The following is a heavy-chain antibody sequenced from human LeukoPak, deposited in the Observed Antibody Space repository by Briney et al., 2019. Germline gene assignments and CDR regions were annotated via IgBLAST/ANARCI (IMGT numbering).Heavy chain of an antibody. D-gene: IGHD2-21*02. CDR1: GFTFSSYA. V-gene: IGHV3-30-3*01. CDR3: ASSPYCGGDCYSGFDY. Sequence: GGSLRLSCAASGFTFSSYAMHWVRQAPGKGLERVAVISYDGSNKYYADSVKGRFTISRDNSKNTLYLQMNSLRAEDTAVYCCASSPYCGGDCYSGFDYWGQGTLVTVSS. CDR2: ISYDGSNK. J-gene: IGHJ4*02.